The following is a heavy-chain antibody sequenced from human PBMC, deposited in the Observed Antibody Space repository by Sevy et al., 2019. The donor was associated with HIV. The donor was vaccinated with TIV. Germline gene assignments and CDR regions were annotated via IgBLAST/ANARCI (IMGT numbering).Heavy chain of an antibody. CDR2: IYPADSDT. CDR3: ARHSASVLEPAASGGMDV. Sequence: GESLKISCKGSGFSFSAYWIAWVRQMPGKGLEWIGIIYPADSDTRYSPSFQGQVIISADKSISTAYLQWSSLKASDTAMYYCARHSASVLEPAASGGMDVWGQGTTVTVSS. V-gene: IGHV5-51*01. D-gene: IGHD2-2*01. CDR1: GFSFSAYW. J-gene: IGHJ6*02.